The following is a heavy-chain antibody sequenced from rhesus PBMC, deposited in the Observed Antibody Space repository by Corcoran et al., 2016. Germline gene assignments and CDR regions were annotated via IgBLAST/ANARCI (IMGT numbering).Heavy chain of an antibody. J-gene: IGHJ5-2*02. Sequence: QVQLQESGPGLVKPSETLSLTCAVSGYSIRSNYWTWIRQPPWKGLEWIGYIDGSSWSTYYNPSLKSRVTISTDTSRNQFSLKLSSVTAADTAFYYCARPRDSLDVWGRGVLVTVSS. V-gene: IGHV4-165*01. CDR1: GYSIRSNY. CDR2: IDGSSWST. CDR3: ARPRDSLDV.